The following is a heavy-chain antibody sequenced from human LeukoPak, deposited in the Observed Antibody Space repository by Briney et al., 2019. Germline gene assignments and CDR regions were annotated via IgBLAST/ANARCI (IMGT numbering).Heavy chain of an antibody. CDR1: GFTFSNYG. CDR3: ARERYYYDSSGYYEFDS. V-gene: IGHV3-30*03. CDR2: ISYDGSNK. D-gene: IGHD3-22*01. Sequence: GGSLRLSCAASGFTFSNYGLHWVRQAPGKGLEWVALISYDGSNKNYADSVKGRFTISRDNSKNTLYLQMNSLRAEDTAVYYCARERYYYDSSGYYEFDSWGPGILVTVSS. J-gene: IGHJ4*02.